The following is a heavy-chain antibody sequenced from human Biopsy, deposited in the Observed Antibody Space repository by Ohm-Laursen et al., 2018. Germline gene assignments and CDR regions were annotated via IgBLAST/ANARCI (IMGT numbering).Heavy chain of an antibody. J-gene: IGHJ4*02. Sequence: GSLRLSCAATGFTFHTYAMNWVRQAPGKGLEWVAHIDVSDYNTYYADSVQGRFTISRDNSKNTLYLQIDNLRAEDTALYYCARAGPYYSDFWGQGTLVTVSS. CDR3: ARAGPYYSDF. CDR2: IDVSDYNT. CDR1: GFTFHTYA. V-gene: IGHV3-23*01.